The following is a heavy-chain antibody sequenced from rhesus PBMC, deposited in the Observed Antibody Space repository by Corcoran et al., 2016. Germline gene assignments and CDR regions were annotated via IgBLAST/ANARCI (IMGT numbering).Heavy chain of an antibody. CDR1: GGSLSSSY. CDR2: IYGRGSST. Sequence: QLQLQESGPGLVKPSETLSVTCAVSGGSLSSSYWILIRQDPGKGLGWIGYIYGRGSSTYYNPSLKSRVSLSGETSKRQRSLKLSSVTAADTAVNYCARGGSYYYDHYFDYWGQGVLVTVSS. V-gene: IGHV4-169*01. D-gene: IGHD3-16*01. CDR3: ARGGSYYYDHYFDY. J-gene: IGHJ4*01.